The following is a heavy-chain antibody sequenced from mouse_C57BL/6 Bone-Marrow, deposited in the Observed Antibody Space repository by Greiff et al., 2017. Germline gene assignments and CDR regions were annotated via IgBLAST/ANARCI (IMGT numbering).Heavy chain of an antibody. CDR1: GYTFTDYY. V-gene: IGHV5-12*01. Sequence: EVQLLESGGGLVQPGASLKLSCAASGYTFTDYYMYWVRQTPEKRLEWIAYISTGGGSTYYHDTLQGPVTITRDNASNTAYLQLSRLKAEDSDMYYSARWDYGGWDCFDYWGQGTTLTVSS. CDR3: ARWDYGGWDCFDY. CDR2: ISTGGGST. D-gene: IGHD2-4*01. J-gene: IGHJ2*01.